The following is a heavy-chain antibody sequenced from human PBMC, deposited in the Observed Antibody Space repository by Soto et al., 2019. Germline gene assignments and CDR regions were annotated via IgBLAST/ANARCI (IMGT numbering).Heavy chain of an antibody. CDR2: ISYDGRNK. Sequence: QVQLVESGGGVVQPGRSLRLSCGASGFTFSTYAMHWVRQAPGKGLEWVAVISYDGRNKYYADSVKGRFTISRDNSKNALYRQMNSLRAEDTAVYYCARDGLAAAGTFDYWGQGTLVTVSS. CDR1: GFTFSTYA. CDR3: ARDGLAAAGTFDY. V-gene: IGHV3-30*04. J-gene: IGHJ4*02. D-gene: IGHD6-13*01.